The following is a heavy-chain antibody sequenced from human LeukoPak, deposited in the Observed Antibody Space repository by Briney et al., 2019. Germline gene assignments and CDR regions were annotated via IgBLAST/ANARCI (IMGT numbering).Heavy chain of an antibody. CDR1: GFTFSSYG. CDR3: AKSMSKGIQLLGWFDP. Sequence: GGSLRLSCAASGFTFSSYGMHWVRQAPGKGLEWVAFIRYDGSNKYYADSVKGRFTISRDNSKNTLYLQMNSLRAEDTAVYYCAKSMSKGIQLLGWFDPWGQGTLVTVSS. J-gene: IGHJ5*02. D-gene: IGHD5-18*01. V-gene: IGHV3-30*02. CDR2: IRYDGSNK.